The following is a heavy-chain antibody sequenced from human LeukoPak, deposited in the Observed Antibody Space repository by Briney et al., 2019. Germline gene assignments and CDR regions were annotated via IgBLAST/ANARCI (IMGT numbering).Heavy chain of an antibody. CDR3: AKDKDPWKSTAISDFDY. CDR1: GFTFSTHG. V-gene: IGHV3-30*02. J-gene: IGHJ4*02. Sequence: GGSLRLSCAASGFTFSTHGMHWVRQAPGKGLEWVAFIRYDSTNKYYRDSVKGRFTISRDNSKNTLYLQMNSLRVEDTAVYFCAKDKDPWKSTAISDFDYWGQGSLVTVSS. D-gene: IGHD1-1*01. CDR2: IRYDSTNK.